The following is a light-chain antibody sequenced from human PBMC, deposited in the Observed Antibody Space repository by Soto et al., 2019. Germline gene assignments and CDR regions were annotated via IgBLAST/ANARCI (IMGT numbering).Light chain of an antibody. V-gene: IGLV2-11*01. Sequence: QSALPQPRSVSGSPGQSVTISCTGTSSDVGGYNYVSWYQQHPDKAPKLMIYDVSKRPSGVPDRFSGSKSGNTASLTISGLQAEDEADYYCCSYVGSYTYVLGTGTKVTVL. CDR2: DVS. J-gene: IGLJ1*01. CDR1: SSDVGGYNY. CDR3: CSYVGSYTYV.